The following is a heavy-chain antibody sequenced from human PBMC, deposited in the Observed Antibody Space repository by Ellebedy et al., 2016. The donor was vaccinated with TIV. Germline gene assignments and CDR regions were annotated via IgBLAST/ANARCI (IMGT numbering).Heavy chain of an antibody. J-gene: IGHJ1*01. CDR1: GFTVSSNY. CDR2: IYSGGST. V-gene: IGHV3-53*01. D-gene: IGHD1-26*01. CDR3: AREWEQH. Sequence: GESLKISXAASGFTVSSNYMSWVRQAPGKGLEWVSVIYSGGSTCYVDSVKGRFTISRDNSKNTVYLQMNSLRAEDTAVYYCAREWEQHWGQGTLVTVSS.